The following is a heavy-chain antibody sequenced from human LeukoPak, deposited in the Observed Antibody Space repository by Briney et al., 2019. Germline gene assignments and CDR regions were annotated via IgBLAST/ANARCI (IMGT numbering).Heavy chain of an antibody. J-gene: IGHJ4*02. Sequence: ASVKVSCTASGYTFTSYYMHWVRQAPGQGREWMGIINPSGGSTSYAQKFQGRVTMTRDMSTSTVYMELSSLRSEDTAVYYCARAMSIAARLQTIFDYWGQGTLVTVSS. CDR1: GYTFTSYY. D-gene: IGHD6-6*01. CDR3: ARAMSIAARLQTIFDY. CDR2: INPSGGST. V-gene: IGHV1-46*01.